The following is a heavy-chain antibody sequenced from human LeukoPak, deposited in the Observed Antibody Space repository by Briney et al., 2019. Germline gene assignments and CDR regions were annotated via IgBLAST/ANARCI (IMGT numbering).Heavy chain of an antibody. CDR3: ARGTGYYISYFDY. J-gene: IGHJ4*02. V-gene: IGHV4-34*01. D-gene: IGHD3-9*01. CDR2: INHSGST. Sequence: SETLSLTCAVYGGSFSGYYWSWIRQPPGKGLEWIGEINHSGSTNYNPSLESRVTISVDTSKNQFSLKLSSVTAADTAVYYCARGTGYYISYFDYWGQGTLVTVSS. CDR1: GGSFSGYY.